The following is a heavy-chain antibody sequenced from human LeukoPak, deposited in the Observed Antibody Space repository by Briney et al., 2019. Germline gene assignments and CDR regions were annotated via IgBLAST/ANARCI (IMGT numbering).Heavy chain of an antibody. J-gene: IGHJ4*02. V-gene: IGHV4-59*12. CDR3: ARLYGNYQNYFDY. D-gene: IGHD1-7*01. CDR2: IYYSGTT. CDR1: GGSIRSYY. Sequence: SETLSLTCTVSGGSIRSYYWSWIRQPPGKGLEWIGYIYYSGTTNYNPSLKSRVTISVDTSKNQFSLKLRSVTAADTAVYFCARLYGNYQNYFDYWGQGTLVTVSS.